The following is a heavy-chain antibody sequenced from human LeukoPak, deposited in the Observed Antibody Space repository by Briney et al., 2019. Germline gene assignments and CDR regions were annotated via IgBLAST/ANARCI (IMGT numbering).Heavy chain of an antibody. D-gene: IGHD5/OR15-5a*01. Sequence: SQTLSLTCAISGDSVSSNSATWNWIRQSPSRGLEWLGRTYSRSKWYHDYAVSVKSRISINPDTSKNQFSLQLNSVTPEDTAVYYCARAPTPDLGSYVYDNWGQGTLVTVSS. CDR2: TYSRSKWYH. V-gene: IGHV6-1*01. CDR1: GDSVSSNSAT. CDR3: ARAPTPDLGSYVYDN. J-gene: IGHJ4*02.